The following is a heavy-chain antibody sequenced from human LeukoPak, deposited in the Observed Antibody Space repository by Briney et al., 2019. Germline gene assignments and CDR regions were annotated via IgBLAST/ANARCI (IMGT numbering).Heavy chain of an antibody. Sequence: GGSLRLSCAASGFTFDDYAMHWVRQAPGKGLEWVSGISWNSGSIGYADSVKGRFTISRDNAKNSLYLHMNSLRAEDTALYYCTKTTSSGWYGYDMDVWGQGTTVTVSS. CDR1: GFTFDDYA. CDR3: TKTTSSGWYGYDMDV. J-gene: IGHJ6*02. CDR2: ISWNSGSI. D-gene: IGHD6-19*01. V-gene: IGHV3-9*01.